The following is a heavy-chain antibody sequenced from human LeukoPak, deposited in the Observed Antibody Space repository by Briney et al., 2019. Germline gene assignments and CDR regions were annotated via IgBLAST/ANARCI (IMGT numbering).Heavy chain of an antibody. D-gene: IGHD3-22*01. Sequence: ASVKVSCKASGYTFTGYYMHWVRQAPGQGLEWMGWINPNSGGTNYAQKFQGRVTMTRDTTTSTAYMELSRLRSDDTAVYYCAREGVYYDSSGYYRDNWFDPWGQGTLVTVSS. CDR3: AREGVYYDSSGYYRDNWFDP. CDR2: INPNSGGT. J-gene: IGHJ5*02. V-gene: IGHV1-2*02. CDR1: GYTFTGYY.